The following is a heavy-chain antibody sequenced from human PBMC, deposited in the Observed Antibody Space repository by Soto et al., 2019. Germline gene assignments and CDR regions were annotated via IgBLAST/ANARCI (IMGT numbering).Heavy chain of an antibody. V-gene: IGHV1-69*13. Sequence: SVKVSCKASGGTFSSYAISWVRQAPGQGLEWMGGIIPIFGTANYAQKFQGRVTITADESTSTAYMELSSLRSEDTAVYYCARQALSGETNWYFDLWGRGTLVTVSS. CDR3: ARQALSGETNWYFDL. CDR1: GGTFSSYA. CDR2: IIPIFGTA. D-gene: IGHD3-10*01. J-gene: IGHJ2*01.